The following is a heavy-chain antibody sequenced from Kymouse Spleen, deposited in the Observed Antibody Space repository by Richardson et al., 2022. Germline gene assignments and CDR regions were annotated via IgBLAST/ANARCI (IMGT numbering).Heavy chain of an antibody. D-gene: IGHD3-10*01. CDR2: IYYSGST. CDR1: GGSISSGGYY. Sequence: QVQLQESGPGLVKPSQTLSLTCTVSGGSISSGGYYWSWIRQHPGKGLEWIGYIYYSGSTYYNPSLKSRVTISVDTSKNQFSLKLSSVTAADTAVYYCARDGPLWFGKISPYYYYYYGMDVWGQGTTVTVSS. CDR3: ARDGPLWFGKISPYYYYYYGMDV. J-gene: IGHJ6*02. V-gene: IGHV4-31*03.